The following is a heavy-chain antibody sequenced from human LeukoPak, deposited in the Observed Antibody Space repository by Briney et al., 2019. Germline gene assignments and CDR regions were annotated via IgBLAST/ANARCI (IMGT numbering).Heavy chain of an antibody. V-gene: IGHV1-2*02. CDR1: GYTFTGYY. CDR2: INPNSGGT. Sequence: ASVKVSCKASGYTFTGYYMHWVRQAPGQGLEWMGWINPNSGGTNYAQKFRGRVTMTRDTSISTAYMELSRLRSDDTAVYYCARRGGGSSGSDYWGQGTLVTVSS. J-gene: IGHJ4*02. CDR3: ARRGGGSSGSDY. D-gene: IGHD2-15*01.